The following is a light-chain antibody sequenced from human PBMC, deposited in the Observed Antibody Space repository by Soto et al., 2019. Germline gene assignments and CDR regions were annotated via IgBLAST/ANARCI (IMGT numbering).Light chain of an antibody. Sequence: DIQMTQSPSSLSASAGDRVTITCQASQHISEYLNWYQYKPGKAPKLLITDASNLKTGVPSRFSGSGSGTDYTFTINSLQPEDIATYYCQQYENFPLTFGGGTKVDIK. CDR2: DAS. CDR1: QHISEY. V-gene: IGKV1-33*01. CDR3: QQYENFPLT. J-gene: IGKJ4*01.